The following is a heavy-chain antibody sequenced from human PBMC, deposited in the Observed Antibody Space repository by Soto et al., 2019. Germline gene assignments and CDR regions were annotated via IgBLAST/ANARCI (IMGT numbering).Heavy chain of an antibody. CDR2: ASGSGGTT. J-gene: IGHJ4*02. V-gene: IGHV3-23*01. Sequence: HPGGSLRLSCAASGFTFSSYAMSWVRQAPGRGLEWVSSASGSGGTTYYADSVKGRFTISRDNSKNTLYLQMNSLRAEDTAVYYCTKGYCYDTCGYFDSWGQGTLVTVSS. D-gene: IGHD3-22*01. CDR3: TKGYCYDTCGYFDS. CDR1: GFTFSSYA.